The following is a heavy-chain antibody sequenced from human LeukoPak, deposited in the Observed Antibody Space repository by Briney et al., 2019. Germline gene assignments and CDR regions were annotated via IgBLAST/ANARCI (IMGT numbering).Heavy chain of an antibody. CDR3: AREGYYYDSSGYYYTIFDY. V-gene: IGHV3-64*01. J-gene: IGHJ4*02. CDR1: GFTFSSYA. Sequence: GGSLRLSCAASGFTFSSYAMHWVRQAPGKGLEYVSVISSNGGSTYYANSVKGRFTISRDNSKNTLYLQMGSLRAEDMAVYYCAREGYYYDSSGYYYTIFDYWGQGTLVTVSS. CDR2: ISSNGGST. D-gene: IGHD3-22*01.